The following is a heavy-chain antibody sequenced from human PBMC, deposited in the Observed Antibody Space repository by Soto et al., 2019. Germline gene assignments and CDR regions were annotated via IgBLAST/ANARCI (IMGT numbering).Heavy chain of an antibody. CDR2: IYPGDSDS. Sequence: PGESLKISCKGSGYSFISYWIGWVRQMPGKGLEWMGIIYPGDSDSRYSPSFQGQVSISVDKSISTAYLQWSSLKASDTAMYYSAGGLVHTPSSHGLKKWAEGTKV. CDR1: GYSFISYW. CDR3: AGGLVHTPSSHGLKK. V-gene: IGHV5-51*01. D-gene: IGHD5-18*01. J-gene: IGHJ3*01.